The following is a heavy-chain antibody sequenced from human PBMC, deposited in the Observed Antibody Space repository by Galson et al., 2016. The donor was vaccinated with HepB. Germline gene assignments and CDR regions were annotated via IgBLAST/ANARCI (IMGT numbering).Heavy chain of an antibody. CDR1: GGSMNDSY. CDR3: ARTDYEYVLGSYRHDY. Sequence: SETLSPTCTVSGGSMNDSYWSWIRQSPGKGLEWLGYIHYSGNTNYNPSHKSRVTISLHTSKRQFPLKLRSVTAADTAVYFCARTDYEYVLGSYRHDYWGQGALVTVSS. V-gene: IGHV4-59*01. D-gene: IGHD3-16*02. CDR2: IHYSGNT. J-gene: IGHJ4*02.